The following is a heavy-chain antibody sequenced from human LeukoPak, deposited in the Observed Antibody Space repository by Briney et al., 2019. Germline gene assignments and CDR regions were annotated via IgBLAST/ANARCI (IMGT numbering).Heavy chain of an antibody. CDR2: ISYDGSNK. CDR3: AKGEAVAIDY. Sequence: GGSLRLSRAGSGFTFSSYGMHWVRQAPGKGLEWVAVISYDGSNKYYADSVKGRFTISRDNSKNTLYLQMNSLRAEDTAVYYCAKGEAVAIDYWGQGTLVTVSS. V-gene: IGHV3-30*18. CDR1: GFTFSSYG. D-gene: IGHD6-19*01. J-gene: IGHJ4*02.